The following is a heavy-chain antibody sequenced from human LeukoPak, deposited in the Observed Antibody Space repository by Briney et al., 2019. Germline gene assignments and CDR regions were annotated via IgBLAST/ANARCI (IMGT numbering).Heavy chain of an antibody. CDR2: ISSSSSYI. CDR3: ARDVEAIAAAGGGVDC. Sequence: GGSLRLSCAASGFTFSSYSMNWVRQAPGKGLEWVSSISSSSSYIYYADSVKGRFTISRDNAKNSLYLQMNSLRAADTSVHYCARDVEAIAAAGGGVDCWGQGTLVTVSS. D-gene: IGHD6-13*01. CDR1: GFTFSSYS. J-gene: IGHJ4*02. V-gene: IGHV3-21*01.